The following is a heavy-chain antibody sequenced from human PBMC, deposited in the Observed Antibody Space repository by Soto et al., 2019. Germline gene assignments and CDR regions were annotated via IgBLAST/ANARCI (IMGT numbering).Heavy chain of an antibody. J-gene: IGHJ3*01. D-gene: IGHD6-13*01. CDR2: ISGSGGTA. Sequence: EVQLLESGGGLVQPGGSLRLSCAASGFTFTNYAMNWVRQAPGKGLEWVSVISGSGGTAYYAASVKGRFTISIDNSNNMLYLQMNSLRAEDTAKYYCVKEGSGWYSRGPLDFWGRGTMVTVSS. CDR3: VKEGSGWYSRGPLDF. V-gene: IGHV3-23*01. CDR1: GFTFTNYA.